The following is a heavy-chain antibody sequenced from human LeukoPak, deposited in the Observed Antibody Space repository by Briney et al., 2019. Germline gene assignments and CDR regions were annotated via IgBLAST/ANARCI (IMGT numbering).Heavy chain of an antibody. CDR1: GYTFTGYY. Sequence: ASVKVSCKTSGYTFTGYYVHWVRQAPGQGLEWMGWISAYNGNTNYAQKLQGRVTMTTDTSTSTAYMELRSLRSDDTAVYYCARGPGTPRENWFDPWGQGTLVTVSS. V-gene: IGHV1-18*04. CDR2: ISAYNGNT. D-gene: IGHD1-1*01. J-gene: IGHJ5*02. CDR3: ARGPGTPRENWFDP.